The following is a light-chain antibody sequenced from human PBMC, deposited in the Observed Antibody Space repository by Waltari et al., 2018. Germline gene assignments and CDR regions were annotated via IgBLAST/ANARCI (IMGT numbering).Light chain of an antibody. CDR1: ALPKQ. CDR2: YDR. V-gene: IGLV3-21*02. CDR3: QVWDDSNNSGV. J-gene: IGLJ2*01. Sequence: YELTQPPPVSVPPGQTASLTCSGVALPKQYAFGYQQKPGQAPVLVMFYDRDRPPGIPDRFSGSNSGNTATLTISRVEDDDEADYFCQVWDDSNNSGVFGGGTKLTVL.